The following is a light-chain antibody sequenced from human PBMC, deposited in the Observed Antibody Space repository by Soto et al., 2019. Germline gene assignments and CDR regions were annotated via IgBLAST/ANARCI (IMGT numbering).Light chain of an antibody. J-gene: IGKJ1*01. CDR1: QSVNSNY. CDR3: QQYGSSQT. CDR2: GAS. V-gene: IGKV3-20*01. Sequence: EMVMTQSPGALSVSPGERATLSCRASQSVNSNYLAWYQQKPGQAPRLLIYGASSRATGIPDRFSGSGSGTDFTLTISRLEPEDFAVYYCQQYGSSQTFGQGTKVDIK.